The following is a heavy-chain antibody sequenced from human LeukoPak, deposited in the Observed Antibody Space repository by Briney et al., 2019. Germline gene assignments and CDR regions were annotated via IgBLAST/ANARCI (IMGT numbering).Heavy chain of an antibody. J-gene: IGHJ4*02. V-gene: IGHV3-30*02. CDR1: GFTFSSYG. Sequence: PGGSLRLSCAASGFTFSSYGMHWVRQAPGKGLEWVAFIRYDGSNKYYADSVKGRFTISRDNSKNTLYLQMNSLRAEDTAVYYCAKAGRRATHYGSGSWADYWGQGTLVTVSS. CDR3: AKAGRRATHYGSGSWADY. D-gene: IGHD3-10*01. CDR2: IRYDGSNK.